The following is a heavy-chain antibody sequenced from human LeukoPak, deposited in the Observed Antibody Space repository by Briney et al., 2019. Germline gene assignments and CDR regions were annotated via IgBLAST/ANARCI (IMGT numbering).Heavy chain of an antibody. D-gene: IGHD6-13*01. CDR2: IYHSGST. CDR3: AAAAAGRGPYYYYYMDV. Sequence: SETLSLTCAVSGASISSSNWLSWVRQPPGKGLEWIGEIYHSGSTNYNPSLKSRVTISVDTSKNQFSLKLSSVTAADTAVYYCAAAAAGRGPYYYYYMDVWGKGTTVTVSS. CDR1: GASISSSNW. J-gene: IGHJ6*03. V-gene: IGHV4-4*02.